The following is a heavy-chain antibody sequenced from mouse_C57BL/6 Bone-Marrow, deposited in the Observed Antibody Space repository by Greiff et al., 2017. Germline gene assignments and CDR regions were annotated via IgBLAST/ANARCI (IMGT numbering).Heavy chain of an antibody. D-gene: IGHD1-1*01. V-gene: IGHV1-85*01. Sequence: VLLQQSGPELVKPGASVKLSCKASGYTFTSYAINWVKQRPGQGLEWIGWIYHRGGSTKYNEKLKGKATLTVDTSSSTAYMGHHSLTSEDSAVNFRARGELPAWFAYWGQGTLVTVSA. CDR3: ARGELPAWFAY. J-gene: IGHJ3*01. CDR2: IYHRGGST. CDR1: GYTFTSYA.